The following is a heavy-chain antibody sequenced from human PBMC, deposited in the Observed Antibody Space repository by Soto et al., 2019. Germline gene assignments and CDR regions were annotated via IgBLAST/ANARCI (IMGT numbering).Heavy chain of an antibody. V-gene: IGHV3-23*01. CDR1: GFTFSSYA. CDR2: IRGTGAST. D-gene: IGHD6-6*01. J-gene: IGHJ4*02. Sequence: EVQLLESGGGLVQPGGSLTLSCAASGFTFSSYAMSWVRQAPGKGLEWVSTIRGTGASTFSADSVKGRFTMSRDNSKNTVYRQMHSGRADIRAVYYCARQGESSSFRGLFDCWGQGILVIVSS. CDR3: ARQGESSSFRGLFDC.